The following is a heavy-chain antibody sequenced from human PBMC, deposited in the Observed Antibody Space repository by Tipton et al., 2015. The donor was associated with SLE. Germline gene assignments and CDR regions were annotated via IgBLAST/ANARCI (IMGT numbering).Heavy chain of an antibody. J-gene: IGHJ4*02. CDR1: GGSVSSGGYY. CDR3: ARDGKGAARPFDY. Sequence: TLSLTCTVSGGSVSSGGYYWSWIRQPLGKGLEWIGYIYYSGSTYYNPSLKSRVTISVDTSKNQFSLKLSSVTAADTAVYYCARDGKGAARPFDYWGQGTLVTVSS. CDR2: IYYSGST. D-gene: IGHD6-6*01. V-gene: IGHV4-61*08.